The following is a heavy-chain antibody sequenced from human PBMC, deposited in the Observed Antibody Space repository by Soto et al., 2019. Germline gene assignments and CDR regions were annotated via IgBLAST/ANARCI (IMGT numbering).Heavy chain of an antibody. CDR1: GGTFSSYA. J-gene: IGHJ6*02. D-gene: IGHD4-17*01. CDR2: IIPIFGTA. V-gene: IGHV1-69*06. CDR3: ARGLNTVTSGYYYGMDV. Sequence: SVKVSCKASGGTFSSYAISWVRQAPGQGLEWMGGIIPIFGTANYAQKFQGRVTITADKSTSTAYMELSSLRSEDTAVYYCARGLNTVTSGYYYGMDVWGQGTTVTV.